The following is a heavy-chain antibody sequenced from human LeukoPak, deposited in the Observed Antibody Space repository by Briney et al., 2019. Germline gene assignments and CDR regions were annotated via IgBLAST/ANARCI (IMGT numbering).Heavy chain of an antibody. Sequence: PGGSLRLSCAASGFTFSSYSMNWVRQAPGKGLEWVSYISSSSSTIYYADSVKGRFTISRDNAKNSLYLQMNSLRAEDMALYYCAKAGGIAAAGAFDYWGQGTLVTVSS. V-gene: IGHV3-48*04. D-gene: IGHD6-13*01. CDR1: GFTFSSYS. CDR2: ISSSSSTI. J-gene: IGHJ4*02. CDR3: AKAGGIAAAGAFDY.